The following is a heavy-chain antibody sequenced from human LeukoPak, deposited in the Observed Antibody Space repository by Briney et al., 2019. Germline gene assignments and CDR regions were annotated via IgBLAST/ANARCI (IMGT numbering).Heavy chain of an antibody. CDR3: AKSRYDILTGYYLVDY. D-gene: IGHD3-9*01. CDR1: GFTFSSYA. V-gene: IGHV3-23*01. Sequence: PGGSLRLSCAASGFTFSSYAMSWVRQAPGKGLEWVSAISGSGGSTYYADSVKGRFTIPRDNSKNTLYLQMNSLRAEDTAVYYCAKSRYDILTGYYLVDYWGQGTLVTVSS. CDR2: ISGSGGST. J-gene: IGHJ4*02.